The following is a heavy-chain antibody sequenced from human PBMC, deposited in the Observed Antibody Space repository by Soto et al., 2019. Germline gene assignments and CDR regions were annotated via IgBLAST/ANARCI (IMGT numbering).Heavy chain of an antibody. V-gene: IGHV5-10-1*01. Sequence: HGESLRIPCKGYGCRFSCYVSPWVSHKPGKGLEWMGRIDPSDSQTYYSPSFRGHVTISVTKSITTVFLQWSSLRASDTAMYYCARQIYDSDTGPNFQYYFDSWGQGTPVTVSS. CDR1: GCRFSCYV. CDR3: ARQIYDSDTGPNFQYYFDS. D-gene: IGHD3-22*01. J-gene: IGHJ4*02. CDR2: IDPSDSQT.